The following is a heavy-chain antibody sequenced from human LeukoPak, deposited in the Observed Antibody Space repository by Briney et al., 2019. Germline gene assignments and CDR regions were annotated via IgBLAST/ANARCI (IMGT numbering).Heavy chain of an antibody. J-gene: IGHJ4*02. D-gene: IGHD3-10*01. CDR2: IYHSGST. CDR1: GGSISSYY. V-gene: IGHV4-59*12. CDR3: ARVVHYYGSGSYFDY. Sequence: SETLSLTCTVSGGSISSYYWSWIRQPPGKGLEWIGYIYHSGSTYYNPSLESRLTISVDRSKNQFSLKLSSVTASDTAVYYCARVVHYYGSGSYFDYWGQGTLVTVSS.